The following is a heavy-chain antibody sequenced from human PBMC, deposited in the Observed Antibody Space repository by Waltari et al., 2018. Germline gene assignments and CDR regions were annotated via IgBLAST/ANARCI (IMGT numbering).Heavy chain of an antibody. CDR2: INSDGRTT. D-gene: IGHD5-12*01. J-gene: IGHJ5*02. V-gene: IGHV3-74*01. Sequence: EVQLVESGGGLVQPGGSLTLSCAAAGFPFSSYWMHWVRQAPGKGLVWVSRINSDGRTTGYADSVKGRFTISRDNTKNTLSLQMNSLRDEDTAVYYCAVYLRSSPFDPWGQGTLVTVSS. CDR3: AVYLRSSPFDP. CDR1: GFPFSSYW.